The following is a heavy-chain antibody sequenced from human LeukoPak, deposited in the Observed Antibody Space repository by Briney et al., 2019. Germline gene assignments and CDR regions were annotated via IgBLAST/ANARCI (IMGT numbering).Heavy chain of an antibody. CDR2: INHSGST. J-gene: IGHJ4*02. D-gene: IGHD3-10*01. Sequence: SETLSLTCAVYGGSFSGYYWSWIRQPPGKGLEWIGEINHSGSTNYNPSLKSRVTISVNTSKNQFSLKLSSVTAADTAVYYCARGPFDGSGSYYKPRNFDYWGQGTLVTVSS. CDR3: ARGPFDGSGSYYKPRNFDY. V-gene: IGHV4-34*01. CDR1: GGSFSGYY.